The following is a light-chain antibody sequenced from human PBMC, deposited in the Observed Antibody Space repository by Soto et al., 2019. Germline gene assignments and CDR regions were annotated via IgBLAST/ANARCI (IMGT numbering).Light chain of an antibody. CDR3: GTWDSSLSTGI. V-gene: IGLV1-51*01. CDR2: DNN. Sequence: QSVLTQPPSVSAAPGQKVTISCSGSSSNIGESYVSWYQHLPGTAPKLLIYDNNKRPPGIPDRFSGSSSGTSATLGITGLQTGDEADYYCGTWDSSLSTGIFGGGTKLTVL. CDR1: SSNIGESY. J-gene: IGLJ2*01.